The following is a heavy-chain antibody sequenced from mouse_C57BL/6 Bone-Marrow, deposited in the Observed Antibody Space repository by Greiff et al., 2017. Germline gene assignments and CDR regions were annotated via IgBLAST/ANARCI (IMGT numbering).Heavy chain of an antibody. D-gene: IGHD2-5*01. CDR2: IHPSDSDT. CDR3: AIEGYYSNYGPLFAY. V-gene: IGHV1-74*01. CDR1: GYTFTSYW. Sequence: VQLQQPGAELVKPGASVKVSCKASGYTFTSYWMHWVKQRPGQGLEWIGRIHPSDSDTNYNQKFKGKATLTVDKYSSTAYMQLSSLTSEDSAVYYCAIEGYYSNYGPLFAYWGQGTLVTVSA. J-gene: IGHJ3*01.